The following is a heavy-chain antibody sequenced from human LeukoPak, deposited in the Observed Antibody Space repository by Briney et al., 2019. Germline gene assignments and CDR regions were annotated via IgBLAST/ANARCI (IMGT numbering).Heavy chain of an antibody. CDR1: GFTFSSYA. CDR3: AKLTQLIAVVTAAYYFDY. V-gene: IGHV3-23*01. CDR2: ISGSGGST. D-gene: IGHD2-21*02. J-gene: IGHJ4*02. Sequence: GGSLRLSCAASGFTFSSYAMSWVRQAPGKGLEWVSAISGSGGSTYYADSVKGRFTISRDNSKNTLYLQMNSLRAEDTAVYYCAKLTQLIAVVTAAYYFDYWGQGTLVTVSS.